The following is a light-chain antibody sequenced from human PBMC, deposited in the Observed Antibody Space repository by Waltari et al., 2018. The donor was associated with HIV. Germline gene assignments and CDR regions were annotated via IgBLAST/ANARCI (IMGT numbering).Light chain of an antibody. J-gene: IGLJ3*02. CDR3: GTWDSSLSAWV. CDR2: DSN. Sequence: QSVLTQPPSVSAAPGQKVTISCSGSSSNIGNNYVTWYQQLPGTAPKLLIYDSNKGPSGIPDQFAGSKSGTSGTLAITGLQTGDEADYYCGTWDSSLSAWVFGGGTKLTVL. CDR1: SSNIGNNY. V-gene: IGLV1-51*01.